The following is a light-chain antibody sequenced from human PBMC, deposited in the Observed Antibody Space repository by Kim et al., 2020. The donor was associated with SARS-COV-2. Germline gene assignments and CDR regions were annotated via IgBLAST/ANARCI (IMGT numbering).Light chain of an antibody. J-gene: IGLJ3*02. V-gene: IGLV6-57*04. CDR1: SGSFGSNY. Sequence: NFMLTQPHSVSGSPGETVIISCTRSSGSFGSNYVQWYQQRPGSAPTTVIYEDDQILPGVPHRFSGSIDSSSNSASLTISGLKTEDEADYYCQSYDSSNIWVFGGGTQLTVL. CDR3: QSYDSSNIWV. CDR2: EDD.